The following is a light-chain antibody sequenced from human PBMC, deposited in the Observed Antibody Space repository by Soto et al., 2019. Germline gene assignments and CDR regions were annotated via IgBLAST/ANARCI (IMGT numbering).Light chain of an antibody. CDR2: GAS. J-gene: IGKJ1*01. Sequence: EIVLTQSPGTLSLSPGERATLSCRASESVASSYLAWYQQKPGQAPRLLIDGASSRATGIPDRFSGRGSGTDFTLTISRLEPEDFAVYYCQQYGSSPWAFGPGTKVEIK. CDR3: QQYGSSPWA. V-gene: IGKV3-20*01. CDR1: ESVASSY.